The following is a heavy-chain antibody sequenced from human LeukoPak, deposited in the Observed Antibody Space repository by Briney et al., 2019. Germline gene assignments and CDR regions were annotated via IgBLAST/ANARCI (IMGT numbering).Heavy chain of an antibody. CDR2: INPNSGGT. V-gene: IGHV1-2*06. Sequence: ASVKVSCKASGYTFTGYYMHWVRQAPGQGLEWMGRINPNSGGTNYAQKFRGRVTMTRDTSISTAYMELSRLRSEDTAVYYCARGNSYGESLDYWGQGTLVTVSS. D-gene: IGHD5-18*01. J-gene: IGHJ4*02. CDR3: ARGNSYGESLDY. CDR1: GYTFTGYY.